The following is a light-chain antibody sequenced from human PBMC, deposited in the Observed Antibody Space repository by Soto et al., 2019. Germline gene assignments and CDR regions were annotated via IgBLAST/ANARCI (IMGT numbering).Light chain of an antibody. CDR1: QSIGMY. CDR3: QQSYSTPTWT. J-gene: IGKJ1*01. CDR2: AAS. V-gene: IGKV1-39*01. Sequence: IQMTQPPSSLSAAVGDRVTITFRAMQSIGMYLNWYQQKPGKAPKLLIYAASSLQSGVPSRLSGSGSGKDFSLTISSLQPAEFATYYCQQSYSTPTWTFGQGTKV.